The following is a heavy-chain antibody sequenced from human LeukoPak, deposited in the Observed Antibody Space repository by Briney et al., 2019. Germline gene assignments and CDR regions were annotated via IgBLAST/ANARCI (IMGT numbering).Heavy chain of an antibody. J-gene: IGHJ6*02. CDR1: GGSISNENW. Sequence: PSETLSLTCAVSGGSISNENWWGWVRQPPGKELEWIGEIYHSGSTNYIPSLKSRITISVDKSKNQFSLKLTSVTAADTAVYYCAGSPIGYGMDVWGQGTTVTVSS. CDR2: IYHSGST. CDR3: AGSPIGYGMDV. V-gene: IGHV4-4*02.